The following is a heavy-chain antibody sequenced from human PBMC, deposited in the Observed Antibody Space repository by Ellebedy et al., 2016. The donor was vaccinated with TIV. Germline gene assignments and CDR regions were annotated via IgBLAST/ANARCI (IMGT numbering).Heavy chain of an antibody. J-gene: IGHJ6*02. Sequence: PGGSLRLSCAASGFTVSSNFKTWVRQAPGKGLEWVAVIYGGGTIRYADSVKGRFTISRDNSKNTVDLQMNSLRAEDTAVYYCARPTVPATICGACGMDVWGQGTTVIVSS. CDR2: IYGGGTI. CDR1: GFTVSSNF. V-gene: IGHV3-53*01. D-gene: IGHD2-2*01. CDR3: ARPTVPATICGACGMDV.